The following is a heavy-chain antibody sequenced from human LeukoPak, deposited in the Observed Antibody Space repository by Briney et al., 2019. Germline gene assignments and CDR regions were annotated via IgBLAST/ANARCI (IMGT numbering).Heavy chain of an antibody. J-gene: IGHJ5*02. CDR3: ATVLLGYCSGGSCYWFDP. V-gene: IGHV1-24*01. CDR1: GYTLTELS. Sequence: GASVKVSCKVSGYTLTELSMHWVRQAPGKGLEWMGGFDPEDGETIYAQEFQGRVTMTEDTSTDTAYMELSSLRSEDTAVYYCATVLLGYCSGGSCYWFDPWGQGTLVTVSS. CDR2: FDPEDGET. D-gene: IGHD2-15*01.